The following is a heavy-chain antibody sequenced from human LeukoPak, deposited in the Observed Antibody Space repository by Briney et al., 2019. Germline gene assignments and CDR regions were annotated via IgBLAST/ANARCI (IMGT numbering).Heavy chain of an antibody. CDR2: IYYSGST. V-gene: IGHV4-59*08. J-gene: IGHJ1*01. CDR3: ARHFKRRSSSSAPEYFQH. CDR1: GGSISSYY. D-gene: IGHD6-13*01. Sequence: PSETLSLTCTVSGGSISSYYWSWIRQPPGKGLEWIGYIYYSGSTNYNPSLKSRVTISVDTSKNQFSLKLSSVTAADTAVYYCARHFKRRSSSSAPEYFQHWGQGTLVTVSS.